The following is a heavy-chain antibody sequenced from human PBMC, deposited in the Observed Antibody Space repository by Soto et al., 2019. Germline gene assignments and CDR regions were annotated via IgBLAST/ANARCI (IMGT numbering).Heavy chain of an antibody. Sequence: GGSLRLSCAASGFTFSSYAMHWVRQAPGKGLEWVAVISYDGSNKYYADSVKGRFTISRDNSKNTLYLQMNSLRAEDTAVYYCARWRGAVDAFDIWGQGTMVTVSS. CDR1: GFTFSSYA. J-gene: IGHJ3*02. CDR3: ARWRGAVDAFDI. V-gene: IGHV3-30-3*01. D-gene: IGHD1-26*01. CDR2: ISYDGSNK.